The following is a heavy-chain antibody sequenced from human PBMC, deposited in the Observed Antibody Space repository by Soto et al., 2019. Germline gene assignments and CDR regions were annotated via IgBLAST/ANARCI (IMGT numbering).Heavy chain of an antibody. CDR2: IHHSGSS. Sequence: SETLSLTCSVSGGSISCSNCFWGWIRQPPGKGLERIATIHHSGSSYYNPSLKSRVAISIDTSKNQFSLRLSSVTAADTGVYYCAKIQWLRFSYYMDVWGKGTTVTVSS. J-gene: IGHJ6*03. CDR1: GGSISCSNCF. D-gene: IGHD3-22*01. CDR3: AKIQWLRFSYYMDV. V-gene: IGHV4-39*01.